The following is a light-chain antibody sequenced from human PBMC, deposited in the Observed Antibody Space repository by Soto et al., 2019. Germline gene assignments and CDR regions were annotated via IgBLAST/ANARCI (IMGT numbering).Light chain of an antibody. CDR3: ASYTSSSSYV. CDR2: EVS. V-gene: IGLV2-14*01. Sequence: QSALTQPASVSGSPGQSITISCTGTSSDVGGYNYVSWYQQHPAKAPKLMIYEVSNRPSGVSNRFSGSKSGNTASLTISGLQAEDEADYYCASYTSSSSYVCGTGTKLTVL. CDR1: SSDVGGYNY. J-gene: IGLJ1*01.